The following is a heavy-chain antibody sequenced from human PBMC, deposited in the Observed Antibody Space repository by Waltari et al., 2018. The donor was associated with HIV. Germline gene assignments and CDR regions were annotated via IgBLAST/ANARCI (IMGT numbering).Heavy chain of an antibody. CDR3: ARGGFYGSGSKVN. D-gene: IGHD3-10*01. CDR2: IKQEGSEK. CDR1: GFTFSSYW. V-gene: IGHV3-7*04. J-gene: IGHJ4*02. Sequence: EVQLVESGGGLVQPGGSLRLSCAASGFTFSSYWMSWVRQAPGKGLEWVANIKQEGSEKYYVDSVNGRFTISRDNAENSLYLQSNSLRAEDTAVYYCARGGFYGSGSKVNWGQGTLVTVSS.